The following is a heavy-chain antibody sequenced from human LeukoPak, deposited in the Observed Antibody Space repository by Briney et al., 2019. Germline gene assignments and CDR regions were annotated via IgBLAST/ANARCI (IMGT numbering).Heavy chain of an antibody. V-gene: IGHV4-59*01. D-gene: IGHD3-16*01. Sequence: SETLSLTCTVSGDSNSSYYWSWIRQPPGKGLEWIGYIYGSGKTNYNASLISRVTISVDTSKNQFSLKLTSVTPADTAVYYCARGGGTLDYWGQGTLVTVSS. J-gene: IGHJ4*02. CDR3: ARGGGTLDY. CDR2: IYGSGKT. CDR1: GDSNSSYY.